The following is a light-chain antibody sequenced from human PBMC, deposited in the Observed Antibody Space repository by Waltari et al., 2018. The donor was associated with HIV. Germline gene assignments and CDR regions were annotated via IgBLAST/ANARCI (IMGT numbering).Light chain of an antibody. J-gene: IGKJ3*01. CDR2: GAS. CDR1: QNIKNN. Sequence: EIVMTQSPATLSASPGERATLSCRASQNIKNNLAWYQQKPGKAPRLLIHGASTTDTGISARFSGSGSGTEFSLTIGSLQSEDFAVYDCQQYHNWPFTFGPGTRVEMK. CDR3: QQYHNWPFT. V-gene: IGKV3-15*01.